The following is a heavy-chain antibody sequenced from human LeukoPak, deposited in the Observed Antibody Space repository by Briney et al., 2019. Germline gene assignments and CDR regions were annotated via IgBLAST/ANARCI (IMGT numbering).Heavy chain of an antibody. J-gene: IGHJ4*02. CDR2: ISGSGQNT. CDR3: AKTSPHKYCSGGTCFLGDSDY. CDR1: GFTFSGYA. V-gene: IGHV3-23*01. Sequence: GGSLRLSCAASGFTFSGYAMSWVRQAPGKGPQWVSAISGSGQNTYYTNSLKGRFTISRDNSKNTLYLYMNSLRAEDTAVYYCAKTSPHKYCSGGTCFLGDSDYWGQGTQVIVSS. D-gene: IGHD2-15*01.